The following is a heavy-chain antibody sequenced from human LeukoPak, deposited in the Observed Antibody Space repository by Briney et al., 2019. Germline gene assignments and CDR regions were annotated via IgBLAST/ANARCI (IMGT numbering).Heavy chain of an antibody. Sequence: GASVKVSCKASGYTFTGYYMHWVRQAPGQGLEWMGWINPNSGGTNYAQKFQGRVTMTRDTSISTAYMELSRLRSDDTAMYYCARDRRYCSGGSCQPFDYWGQGTLVTVSS. CDR3: ARDRRYCSGGSCQPFDY. J-gene: IGHJ4*02. V-gene: IGHV1-2*02. CDR2: INPNSGGT. D-gene: IGHD2-15*01. CDR1: GYTFTGYY.